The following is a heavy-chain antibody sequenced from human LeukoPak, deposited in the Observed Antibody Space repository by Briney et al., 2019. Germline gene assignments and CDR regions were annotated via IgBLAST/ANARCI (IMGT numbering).Heavy chain of an antibody. CDR1: GYSISSGYY. D-gene: IGHD2-15*01. J-gene: IGHJ4*02. V-gene: IGHV4-38-2*02. CDR3: ARGSGPEDGSGPQDH. Sequence: SETLSLTCTVSGYSISSGYYWGWIRQPPGKGLEWIGSIYHSGRTYYNPSLKSRVTISVDTSKNQLSLKLSSVTAADTARYYCARGSGPEDGSGPQDHWGQGTLVIVSS. CDR2: IYHSGRT.